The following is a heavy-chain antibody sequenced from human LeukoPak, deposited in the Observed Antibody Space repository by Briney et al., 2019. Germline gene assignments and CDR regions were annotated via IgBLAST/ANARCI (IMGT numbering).Heavy chain of an antibody. CDR1: GFTFSDYY. V-gene: IGHV3-11*06. J-gene: IGHJ4*02. Sequence: GGSLRLSCAASGFTFSDYYMSWIRQAPGKGLEWVSYISSSSRYTNYADSVKGRFTISRGNAKNSLYLQMNSLRAEDTAVYYCARVATNDFWSGYHYYFDYWGQGTLVTVSS. CDR2: ISSSSRYT. D-gene: IGHD3-3*01. CDR3: ARVATNDFWSGYHYYFDY.